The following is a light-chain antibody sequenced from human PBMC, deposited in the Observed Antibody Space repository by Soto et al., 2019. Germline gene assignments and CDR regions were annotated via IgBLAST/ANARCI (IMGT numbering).Light chain of an antibody. CDR3: GTWNSSLTIGVI. V-gene: IGLV1-51*01. CDR1: SSNVGKNF. CDR2: DNQ. Sequence: QSVLTQPPSVSAAPGQKVSISCSGSSSNVGKNFVSWYQHVPGKAPKLLIYDNQKRPSGIPGRFSASKSGTLATLDITGLQTGDEADYYCGTWNSSLTIGVIFGGGTKVTVL. J-gene: IGLJ2*01.